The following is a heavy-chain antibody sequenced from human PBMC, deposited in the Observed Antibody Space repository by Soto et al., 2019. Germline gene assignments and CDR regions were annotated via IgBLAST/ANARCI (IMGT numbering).Heavy chain of an antibody. V-gene: IGHV1-18*01. J-gene: IGHJ4*02. Sequence: AAAVEVTCKTSGYTFTEYGISWFRQAPGQGLEWMGWISPYNGKTNYIQEFQDRVTITTDTSSTTVYMDLRTLKSDDKAIYFCARADYGDTKIYSFDHWGQGTLVTVS. CDR2: ISPYNGKT. D-gene: IGHD4-17*01. CDR3: ARADYGDTKIYSFDH. CDR1: GYTFTEYG.